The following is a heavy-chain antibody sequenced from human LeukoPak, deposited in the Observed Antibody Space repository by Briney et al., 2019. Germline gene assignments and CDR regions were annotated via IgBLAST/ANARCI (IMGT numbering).Heavy chain of an antibody. V-gene: IGHV1-69*05. Sequence: ASVKVSCKASGGTFSSYAISWVRQAPGQGLEWVGRIIPIFGTANYAQKFQGRVTITTDESTSTAYMELSSLRSEDTAVYYCARVPRLWGSYRNAFDIWGQGTMVTVSS. CDR1: GGTFSSYA. CDR2: IIPIFGTA. D-gene: IGHD3-16*02. CDR3: ARVPRLWGSYRNAFDI. J-gene: IGHJ3*02.